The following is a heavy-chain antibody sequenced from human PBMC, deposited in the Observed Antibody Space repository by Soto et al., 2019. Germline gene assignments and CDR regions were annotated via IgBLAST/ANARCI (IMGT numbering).Heavy chain of an antibody. CDR3: AKQYFGVVITLYYYGMDV. V-gene: IGHV3-30*18. Sequence: GGSLRLSCAASGFTFSSYGMHWVRQAPGKGLEWVAVISYDGSNKYYADSVKGRFTISRDNSKNTLYLQMNSLRAEDTAVYYCAKQYFGVVITLYYYGMDVWGQGTTVTVSS. D-gene: IGHD3-3*01. J-gene: IGHJ6*02. CDR2: ISYDGSNK. CDR1: GFTFSSYG.